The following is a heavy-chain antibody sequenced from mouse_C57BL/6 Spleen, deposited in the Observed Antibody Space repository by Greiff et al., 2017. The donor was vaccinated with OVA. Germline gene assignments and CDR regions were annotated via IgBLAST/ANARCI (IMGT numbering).Heavy chain of an antibody. CDR2: IRNKANGYTT. Sequence: EVKLVESGGGLVQPGGSLSLSCAASGFTFTDYYMSWVRQPPGKALEWLGFIRNKANGYTTEYSASVKGRFTISRDNSQSILYLQMNALRAEDSATYYCARNAYYAMDYWGQGTSVTVSS. V-gene: IGHV7-3*01. CDR1: GFTFTDYY. CDR3: ARNAYYAMDY. J-gene: IGHJ4*01.